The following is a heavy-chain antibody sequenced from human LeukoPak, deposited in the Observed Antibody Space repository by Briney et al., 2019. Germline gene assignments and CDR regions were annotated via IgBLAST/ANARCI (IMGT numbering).Heavy chain of an antibody. CDR1: GYTFTGYY. D-gene: IGHD4-17*01. J-gene: IGHJ4*02. V-gene: IGHV1-2*02. Sequence: ASVKVSCKASGYTFTGYYMHWVRQAPRQGLEWMGWINPNSGGTNYAQKFQGRVTMTRDTSISTAYMELSRLRSDDTAVYYCARATGDYGDFLFDYWGQGTLVTVSS. CDR2: INPNSGGT. CDR3: ARATGDYGDFLFDY.